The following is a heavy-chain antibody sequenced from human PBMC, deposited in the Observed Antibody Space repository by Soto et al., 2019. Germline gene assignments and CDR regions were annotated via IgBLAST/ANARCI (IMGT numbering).Heavy chain of an antibody. CDR2: IYSGGST. CDR3: AREGWYCSGGSCYSESDYYGMDV. D-gene: IGHD2-15*01. V-gene: IGHV3-53*01. Sequence: GGSLRLSCAASGFTVSSNYMSWVRQAPGKGLEWVSVIYSGGSTYYADSVKGRFTISRDNSKNTLYLQMNSLRAEDTAVYYCAREGWYCSGGSCYSESDYYGMDVWGQGTTVTVSS. CDR1: GFTVSSNY. J-gene: IGHJ6*02.